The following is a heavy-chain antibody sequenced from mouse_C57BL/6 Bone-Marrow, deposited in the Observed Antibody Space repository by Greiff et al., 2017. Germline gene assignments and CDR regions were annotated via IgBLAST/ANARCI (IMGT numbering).Heavy chain of an antibody. CDR3: ARTYYGSSYAPYAMDY. CDR1: GYTFTSYW. J-gene: IGHJ4*01. V-gene: IGHV1-55*01. D-gene: IGHD1-1*01. Sequence: QVQLQQPGAELVKPGASVKMSCKASGYTFTSYWITWVKQRPGQGLEWIGDIYPGSGSTNYNEKFKSKATLTVDTSSSTAYMQLSSLTSEDSAVYYCARTYYGSSYAPYAMDYWGQGTSVTVSS. CDR2: IYPGSGST.